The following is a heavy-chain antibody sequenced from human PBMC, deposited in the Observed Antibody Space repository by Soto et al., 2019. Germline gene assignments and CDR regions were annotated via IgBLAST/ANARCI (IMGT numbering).Heavy chain of an antibody. D-gene: IGHD2-2*01. CDR1: GYTFTSYG. J-gene: IGHJ5*02. CDR3: ARDIVVVPAAPRGWFDP. Sequence: ASVKVSCKASGYTFTSYGISLVRQAPGQGLEWMGWISAYNGNTNYAQKLQGRVTMTTDTSTSTAYMELRSLRSDDTAVYYCARDIVVVPAAPRGWFDPWGQGTLVTVSS. CDR2: ISAYNGNT. V-gene: IGHV1-18*04.